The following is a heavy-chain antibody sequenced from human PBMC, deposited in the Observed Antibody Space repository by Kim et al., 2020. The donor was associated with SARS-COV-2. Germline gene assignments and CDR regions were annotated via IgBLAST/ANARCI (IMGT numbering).Heavy chain of an antibody. CDR2: SSTI. Sequence: SSTIYSGASVKGRFTISRDNAKNSLYLQMNSLRDEDTAVYYCARGGGIDYWGQGTLVTVSS. J-gene: IGHJ4*02. D-gene: IGHD3-16*01. V-gene: IGHV3-48*02. CDR3: ARGGGIDY.